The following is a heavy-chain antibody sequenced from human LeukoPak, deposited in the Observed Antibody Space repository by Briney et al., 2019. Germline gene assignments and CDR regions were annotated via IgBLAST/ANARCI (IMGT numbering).Heavy chain of an antibody. V-gene: IGHV4-30-4*01. CDR2: ISYSGNT. J-gene: IGHJ6*02. CDR1: GGSISNTDSY. Sequence: PSQTPSLTCTVSGGSISNTDSYWNWIRQPPGKGLEWIGFISYSGNTYSTPSLESRLTISIDTAKNQFSLSLSSVTAADTAVYFCAREIVSSYYYNGMDVWGQGTTVTVSS. CDR3: AREIVSSYYYNGMDV. D-gene: IGHD5/OR15-5a*01.